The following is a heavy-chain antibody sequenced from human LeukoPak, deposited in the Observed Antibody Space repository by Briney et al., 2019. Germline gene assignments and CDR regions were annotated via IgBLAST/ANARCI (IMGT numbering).Heavy chain of an antibody. J-gene: IGHJ4*02. CDR1: GFTFSSDW. D-gene: IGHD1-26*01. Sequence: GGSLRLSCAASGFTFSSDWMHWVRQVPGKGLVWVSRINSDGSSTAYADSVKGRFTISRDNTKNTLYLQMNSLRVKDTPVYYCGRTLGSPLDYWGQRTLVSAS. CDR3: GRTLGSPLDY. V-gene: IGHV3-74*01. CDR2: INSDGSST.